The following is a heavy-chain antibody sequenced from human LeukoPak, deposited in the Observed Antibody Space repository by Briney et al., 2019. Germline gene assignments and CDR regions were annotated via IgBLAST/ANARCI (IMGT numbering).Heavy chain of an antibody. J-gene: IGHJ4*02. D-gene: IGHD6-6*01. CDR1: GFTFSSYW. CDR2: IKQDGSQK. Sequence: GGSLRLSCAASGFTFSSYWMNWARQAPGKGLEWVANIKQDGSQKYYVDSVKGRFTLSRDNAKNSVYLQMNSLRAEDTAVYYCARIGYSSSSLDYWGQGTLVTVSS. V-gene: IGHV3-7*03. CDR3: ARIGYSSSSLDY.